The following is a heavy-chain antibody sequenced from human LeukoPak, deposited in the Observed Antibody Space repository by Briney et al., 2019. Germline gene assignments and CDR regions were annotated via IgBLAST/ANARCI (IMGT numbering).Heavy chain of an antibody. CDR3: ARGRRKYYYDSSGYYGY. CDR1: GGSISSSSYY. J-gene: IGHJ4*02. CDR2: INHSGST. V-gene: IGHV4-39*07. D-gene: IGHD3-22*01. Sequence: SETMSLTRTVSGGSISSSSYYWGWIRQPPGKGLEWIGEINHSGSTNYNPSLKSRVTISVGTSKNQFSLKLSSVTAADTAVYYCARGRRKYYYDSSGYYGYWGQGTLVTVSS.